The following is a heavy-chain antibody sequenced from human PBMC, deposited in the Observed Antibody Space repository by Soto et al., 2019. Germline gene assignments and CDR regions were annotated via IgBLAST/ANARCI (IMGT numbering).Heavy chain of an antibody. V-gene: IGHV3-33*01. J-gene: IGHJ6*02. CDR3: ARDISTGYDYYYYYGMDV. D-gene: IGHD3-9*01. CDR2: IWYDGSNK. Sequence: QVQLVESGGGVVQPGRSLRLSCAASGFTFSSYGMHWVRQAPGKGLEWVAVIWYDGSNKYYADSVKGRFTISRDNSKNTLYLQMNSLRAEDTAVYYCARDISTGYDYYYYYGMDVWGQGTTVTVSS. CDR1: GFTFSSYG.